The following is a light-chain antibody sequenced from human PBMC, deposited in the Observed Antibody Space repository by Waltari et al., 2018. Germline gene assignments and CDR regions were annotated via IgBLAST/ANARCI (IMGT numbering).Light chain of an antibody. J-gene: IGKJ5*01. CDR3: QQRSVWPPVT. CDR1: QSVGRY. CDR2: DIS. Sequence: IVLTQSPGTLSVFPGERATLSCRASQSVGRYLAWYQQRPGQAPRPLIYDISTRATGVPARFSGSGSGTDFTLTISSPEPEDSAVYYCQQRSVWPPVTFGPGTRLEIK. V-gene: IGKV3-11*01.